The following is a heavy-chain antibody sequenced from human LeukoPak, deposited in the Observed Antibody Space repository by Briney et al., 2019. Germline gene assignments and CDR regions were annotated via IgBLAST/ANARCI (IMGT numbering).Heavy chain of an antibody. CDR1: GGSISSSSYY. V-gene: IGHV4-39*01. Sequence: SETLSLTCTVSGGSISSSSYYWGWIRQPPGKGLEWIGSIYYSGSTYYNPSLKSRVTISVDTSKNQFSLKLSSVTAADTAVYYCARQHPWRRGLRNPFYWGQGTLVTVSS. D-gene: IGHD1-14*01. CDR3: ARQHPWRRGLRNPFY. CDR2: IYYSGST. J-gene: IGHJ4*02.